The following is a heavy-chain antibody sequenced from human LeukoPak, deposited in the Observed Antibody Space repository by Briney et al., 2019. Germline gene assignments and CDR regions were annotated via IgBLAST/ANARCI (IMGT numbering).Heavy chain of an antibody. Sequence: PGGSLRLSCAVSGSSVSSFGMSWVRQAPGKGLEWISAISVNGETAYYADSVKGRFIISRDNSKNTLYLQLSSLRAEDTAVYYCAQGYSSGWYPYWGLGSLVTVSS. CDR3: AQGYSSGWYPY. V-gene: IGHV3-23*01. CDR2: ISVNGETA. J-gene: IGHJ4*02. D-gene: IGHD6-19*01. CDR1: GSSVSSFG.